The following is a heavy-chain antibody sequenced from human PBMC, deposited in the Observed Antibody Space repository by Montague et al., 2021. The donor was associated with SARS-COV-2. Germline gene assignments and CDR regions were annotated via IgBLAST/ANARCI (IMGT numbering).Heavy chain of an antibody. D-gene: IGHD2-15*01. CDR2: IYASGGT. J-gene: IGHJ4*02. V-gene: IGHV4-4*07. CDR3: GRGVVAATPVVDY. CDR1: GDSISSFY. Sequence: SETLSLTCTVSGDSISSFYWNWIRQPAGKGLEWIGRIYASGGTNYNPSLKSRVTMSVDTSKNQFSLKLNSVTAADTAVYDRGRGVVAATPVVDYWGRGTLVTVSS.